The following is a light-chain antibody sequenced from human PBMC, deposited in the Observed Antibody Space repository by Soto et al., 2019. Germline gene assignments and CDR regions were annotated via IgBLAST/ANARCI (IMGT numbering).Light chain of an antibody. CDR1: SSDVGGYNY. CDR3: CSYTSSSTYV. J-gene: IGLJ1*01. V-gene: IGLV2-14*01. Sequence: QSALTQPASVSGSPGQSITISCTGTSSDVGGYNYVSWYQQHPGKAPKLMIYDVSNRPSGVSNRFSGSKSGNTASLTISGLKAEDEAAYYCCSYTSSSTYVFGTGTKLTVL. CDR2: DVS.